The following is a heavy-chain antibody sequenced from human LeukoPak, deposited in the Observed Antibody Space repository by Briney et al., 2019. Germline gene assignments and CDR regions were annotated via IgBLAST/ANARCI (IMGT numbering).Heavy chain of an antibody. CDR3: AREEISSWFDV. CDR2: IYTSGST. Sequence: PSETLSLTCTVSGGSISSYYWSWVRQPPGKGLEWIGYIYTSGSTNYNPSLRSRVTISVDTSKNQFSLKLSSVTAADTAVYYCAREEISSWFDVWGQGTLVTVSS. CDR1: GGSISSYY. V-gene: IGHV4-59*01. J-gene: IGHJ5*02. D-gene: IGHD3-3*02.